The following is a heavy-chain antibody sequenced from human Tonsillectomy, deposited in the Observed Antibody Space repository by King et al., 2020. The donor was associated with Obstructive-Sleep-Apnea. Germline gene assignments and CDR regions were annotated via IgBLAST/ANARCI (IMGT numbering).Heavy chain of an antibody. V-gene: IGHV3-23*04. CDR1: GFSFYNNA. CDR3: AKDDYYYYGMDV. J-gene: IGHJ6*02. Sequence: VQLVESGGGLGQPGGALRLSFAAPGFSFYNNALSWVRPAPGEGLGWGSAIMCGGGSANQPDPGKGRLTISRDNSKNTLFLQMNTLRAEDTAVYYCAKDDYYYYGMDVWGQGTTVTVSS. CDR2: IMCGGGSA.